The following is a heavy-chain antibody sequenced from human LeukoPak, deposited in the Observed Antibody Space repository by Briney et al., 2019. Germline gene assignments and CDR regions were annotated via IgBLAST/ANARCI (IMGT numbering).Heavy chain of an antibody. Sequence: SETLSLTCTVSGGSLSSYYWSWIRQPPGKGLEGIGYFYYSGSTNYNPSLKSRVPISVDTSKNQFSLKLSSVTAADTAVYYCARTGGQQLADFDHWGQGTLVTVSS. V-gene: IGHV4-59*01. CDR1: GGSLSSYY. CDR3: ARTGGQQLADFDH. CDR2: FYYSGST. J-gene: IGHJ4*02. D-gene: IGHD6-6*01.